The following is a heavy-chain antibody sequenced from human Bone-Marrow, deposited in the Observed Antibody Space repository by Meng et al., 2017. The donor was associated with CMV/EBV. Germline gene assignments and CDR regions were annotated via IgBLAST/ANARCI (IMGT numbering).Heavy chain of an antibody. CDR3: AFRSEYYDMDV. D-gene: IGHD1-14*01. J-gene: IGHJ6*02. V-gene: IGHV1-69*05. CDR1: KVPFSGFI. CDR2: IVPVLRKP. Sequence: SVKVSCKASKVPFSGFIVAWVRQAPGQGLEWMGGIVPVLRKPKYAQKFEGRLTITTEASTPTVYMELSSLRSEDTAVYYCAFRSEYYDMDVWGQGTAVTVSS.